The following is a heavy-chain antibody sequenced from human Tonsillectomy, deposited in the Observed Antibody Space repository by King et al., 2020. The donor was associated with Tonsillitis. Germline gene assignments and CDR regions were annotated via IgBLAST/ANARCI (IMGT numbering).Heavy chain of an antibody. CDR2: INPDRSST. J-gene: IGHJ4*02. V-gene: IGHV3-74*01. CDR3: ARVGATTYY. Sequence: IHWVRQAPGKGLVWFSRINPDRSSTNYADSVKGRFTISRDNAKNTLYLQSNSLRAEDTAVYYCARVGATTYYWGKGPLLTVSS. D-gene: IGHD1-26*01.